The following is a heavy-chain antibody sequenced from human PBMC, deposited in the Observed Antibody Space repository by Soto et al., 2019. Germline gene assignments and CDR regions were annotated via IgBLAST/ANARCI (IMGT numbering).Heavy chain of an antibody. CDR3: ARTYCSGGSCYSGYFDY. CDR1: GGSISSFY. CDR2: IYYSGST. D-gene: IGHD2-15*01. J-gene: IGHJ4*02. V-gene: IGHV4-59*01. Sequence: SETLSLTCTVSGGSISSFYWSWIRQPPGKGLEWIGFIYYSGSTNYNPSLKSRVTISVDTSKNQFSLKLSSVTAADTAVYYCARTYCSGGSCYSGYFDYWGQGTLVTVSS.